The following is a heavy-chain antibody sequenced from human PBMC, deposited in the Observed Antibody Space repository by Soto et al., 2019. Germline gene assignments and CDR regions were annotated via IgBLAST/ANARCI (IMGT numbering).Heavy chain of an antibody. J-gene: IGHJ4*02. Sequence: EGQLVESGGGLVQPGGSLRVSCTVSAFSLSDQYLDWVRQAPGQGLEWVGRTVNKAFSYTTEYAAAGKGRFTISRDDSENSLYLQMTSLGTEDTALYYSVGERYAGFDYWGQGALVTVSS. CDR3: VGERYAGFDY. V-gene: IGHV3-72*01. D-gene: IGHD2-8*01. CDR2: TVNKAFSYTT. CDR1: AFSLSDQY.